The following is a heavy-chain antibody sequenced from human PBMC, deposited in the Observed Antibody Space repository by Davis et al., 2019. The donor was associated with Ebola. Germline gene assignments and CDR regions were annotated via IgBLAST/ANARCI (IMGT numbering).Heavy chain of an antibody. Sequence: SETLSLTCAVYGGSFSGYYWSWIRQPPGKGLEWIGCIYYSGSTNYNPSLESRVTISVDTSKNQFSLRLSSVTVADTAVYYCARGFPVANYWGQGTLVTVSS. CDR2: IYYSGST. J-gene: IGHJ4*02. V-gene: IGHV4-59*01. CDR1: GGSFSGYY. CDR3: ARGFPVANY.